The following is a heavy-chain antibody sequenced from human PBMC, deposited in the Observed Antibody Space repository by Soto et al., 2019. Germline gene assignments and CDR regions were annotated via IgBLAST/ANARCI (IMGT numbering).Heavy chain of an antibody. Sequence: QVQLVESGGGVVQPGRSLRLSCETSGFSFSSYGIHWVRQAPGKGLEWVAVIWFDGSQPSYADSVKGRFTISRDNSKNTVYLEMNSLRDEDTSMYYCTRGNPPSCSAGTCSDYWGQGTLVTVSS. CDR1: GFSFSSYG. CDR3: TRGNPPSCSAGTCSDY. D-gene: IGHD2-15*01. CDR2: IWFDGSQP. V-gene: IGHV3-33*01. J-gene: IGHJ4*02.